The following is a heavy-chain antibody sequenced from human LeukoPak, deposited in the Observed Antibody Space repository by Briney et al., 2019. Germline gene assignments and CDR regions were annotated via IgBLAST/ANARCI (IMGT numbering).Heavy chain of an antibody. J-gene: IGHJ4*02. D-gene: IGHD6-13*01. CDR3: AREWQGGIAAAGTRIEGDY. CDR1: GFSVSGYW. CDR2: IKQEGSEK. Sequence: GGSLRLSCAVSGFSVSGYWMTWVRQAPGKGLEWVANIKQEGSEKNYVDSVKGRFTISRDNAENSLFLQMHSLRVEDTAVYYCAREWQGGIAAAGTRIEGDYWGQGTLVAVSS. V-gene: IGHV3-7*01.